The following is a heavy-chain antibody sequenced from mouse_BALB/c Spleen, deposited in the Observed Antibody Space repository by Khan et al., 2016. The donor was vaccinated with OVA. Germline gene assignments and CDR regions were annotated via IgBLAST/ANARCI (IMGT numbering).Heavy chain of an antibody. CDR3: ARQPYYHYYVMDY. V-gene: IGHV2-6-1*01. CDR2: IWSDGST. J-gene: IGHJ4*01. CDR1: GFSLTNYG. Sequence: QVQLKESGPGLVAPSQSLSITCTISGFSLTNYGVHWVRQPPGKGLEWLVVIWSDGSTTYNSALKSRLSISKDNSMNQVFLKMNSLQTDDTAMYYCARQPYYHYYVMDYWVQGTSVTVSS. D-gene: IGHD2-10*01.